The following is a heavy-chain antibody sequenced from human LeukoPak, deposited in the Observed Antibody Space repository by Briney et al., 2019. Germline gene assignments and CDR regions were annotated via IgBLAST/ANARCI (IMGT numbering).Heavy chain of an antibody. CDR2: IYSGGST. CDR1: GFTVSSNY. D-gene: IGHD3-10*01. CDR3: AKEATYIYGSGSSSHYFDF. Sequence: GGSLRLSCAASGFTVSSNYMSWVRQAPGKGLEWVSVIYSGGSTYYADSVRGRFTISRDNSKSTLFLQMNSLRAEDTAVYYCAKEATYIYGSGSSSHYFDFWGQGTLVTASS. V-gene: IGHV3-53*01. J-gene: IGHJ4*02.